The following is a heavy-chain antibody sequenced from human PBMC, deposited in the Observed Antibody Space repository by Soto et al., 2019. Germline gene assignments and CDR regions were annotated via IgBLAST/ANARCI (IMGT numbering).Heavy chain of an antibody. D-gene: IGHD2-15*01. Sequence: QVQLVQSGAEVKKPGASVKVSCKASGYTFTGYYMPWVRQAPGQGLEWMGWINPNSGGTNYAQKFQGWGTMTRDTSISTAFMDRSRLRSEDKAVYYCASGLGYCRGGSCYAYWGQGTLVTVSS. V-gene: IGHV1-2*04. J-gene: IGHJ4*02. CDR1: GYTFTGYY. CDR2: INPNSGGT. CDR3: ASGLGYCRGGSCYAY.